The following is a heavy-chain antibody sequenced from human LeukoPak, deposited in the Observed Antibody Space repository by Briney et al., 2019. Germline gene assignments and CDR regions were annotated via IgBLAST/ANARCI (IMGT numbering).Heavy chain of an antibody. CDR1: GGSIDTYY. J-gene: IGHJ5*02. CDR3: ARGAYFYGSGINWFDP. CDR2: VFHTGST. Sequence: SETLSLTCTVSGGSIDTYYWNWIRQPPGKGLEWIGYVFHTGSTNYNPSLKSRVTISVDTSKNQFSLKLSSVTAADTAVYYCARGAYFYGSGINWFDPWGQGTLVTVSS. D-gene: IGHD3-10*01. V-gene: IGHV4-4*09.